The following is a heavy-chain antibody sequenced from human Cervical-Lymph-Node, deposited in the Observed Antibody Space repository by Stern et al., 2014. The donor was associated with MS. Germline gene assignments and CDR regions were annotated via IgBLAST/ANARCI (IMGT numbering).Heavy chain of an antibody. CDR3: ARARLVDYDFWSGYYSDAFDI. Sequence: QVQLVQSGAEVKKPGASVKVSCKASGYTFTSYDINWVRQATGQGLEWMGWMNPNSGNTGYAQKFQGRVTMTRNTSINTAYMELSSLRSEDTAVYYCARARLVDYDFWSGYYSDAFDIWGQGTMVTVSS. J-gene: IGHJ3*02. D-gene: IGHD3-3*01. CDR1: GYTFTSYD. V-gene: IGHV1-8*01. CDR2: MNPNSGNT.